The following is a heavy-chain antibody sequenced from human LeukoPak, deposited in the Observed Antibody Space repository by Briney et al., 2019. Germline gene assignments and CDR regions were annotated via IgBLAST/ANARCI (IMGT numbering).Heavy chain of an antibody. D-gene: IGHD1-26*01. J-gene: IGHJ6*02. CDR3: AREEGSGSYYYYYYYGMDV. V-gene: IGHV3-11*04. Sequence: PGGSLRLSCAAFGFTFSDYYMSWIRQAPGKGLEWVSYISPSGNTIYYADSVKGRVTISRDNAKNSLYLQMNSLRAEDTAVYYCAREEGSGSYYYYYYYGMDVWGQGTTVTVSS. CDR2: ISPSGNTI. CDR1: GFTFSDYY.